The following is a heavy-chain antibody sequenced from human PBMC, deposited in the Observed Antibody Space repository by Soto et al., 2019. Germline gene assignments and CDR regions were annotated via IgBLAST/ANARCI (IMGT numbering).Heavy chain of an antibody. CDR3: ARPTYYYGSGDNWFDP. J-gene: IGHJ5*02. Sequence: PSETLSLTCTVSGGSISSSSYYWGWIRQPPGKGLEWIGSIYYSGSTYYNPSLKSRVTISVDTSKNQFSLKLSSVTAADTAVYYCARPTYYYGSGDNWFDPWGQGTLVTVPS. CDR1: GGSISSSSYY. V-gene: IGHV4-39*01. CDR2: IYYSGST. D-gene: IGHD3-10*01.